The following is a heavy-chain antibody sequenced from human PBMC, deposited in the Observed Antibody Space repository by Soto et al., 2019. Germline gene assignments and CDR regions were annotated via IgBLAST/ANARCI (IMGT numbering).Heavy chain of an antibody. CDR3: ARGLYSRTTAFDY. V-gene: IGHV3-53*01. CDR2: IYSGGST. Sequence: RLSCAASWFSVSSNYMSWVRQAPGKGLEWVSVIYSGGSTYYADSVKGRFTISRDNSKNTLYLQMNSLRAEDTAVYYCARGLYSRTTAFDYWGQGTLVTVSS. D-gene: IGHD6-13*01. CDR1: WFSVSSNY. J-gene: IGHJ4*02.